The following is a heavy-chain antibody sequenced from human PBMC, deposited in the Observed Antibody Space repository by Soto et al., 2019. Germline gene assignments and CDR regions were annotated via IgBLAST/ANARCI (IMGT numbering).Heavy chain of an antibody. CDR3: ARGGRGLYSSFDY. CDR2: IYYSGST. V-gene: IGHV4-31*03. D-gene: IGHD1-26*01. Sequence: PSETLSLTCTVSGGSISSGGYYWSWIRQHPGKGLEWIGYIYYSGSTYYNPSLKSRVTISVDTSKNQFSLKLSSVTAADTAVYYCARGGRGLYSSFDYWGQGTLVTVSS. J-gene: IGHJ4*02. CDR1: GGSISSGGYY.